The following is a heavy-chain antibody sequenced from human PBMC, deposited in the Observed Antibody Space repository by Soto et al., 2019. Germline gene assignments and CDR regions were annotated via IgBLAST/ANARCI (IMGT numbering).Heavy chain of an antibody. V-gene: IGHV4-30-4*01. D-gene: IGHD3-10*01. J-gene: IGHJ3*02. CDR3: ARDSFVRGLVTI. CDR1: GGSINTTDYY. CDR2: IYYSGAT. Sequence: QVQLQESGPRLVKPSQTLSLTCIVSGGSINTTDYYWAWLRQPPGKGLEWMGFIYYSGATYYNPSLKCRFSMSVDTSKSQVSLKVSAVTAADTATYYCARDSFVRGLVTIWGRGTMSIVSS.